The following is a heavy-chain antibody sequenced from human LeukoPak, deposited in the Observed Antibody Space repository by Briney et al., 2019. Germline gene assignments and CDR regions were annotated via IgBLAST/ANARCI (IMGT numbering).Heavy chain of an antibody. CDR3: ARGDCSSTSCYEVRY. CDR2: ISAYNGNT. CDR1: GYTFTSYG. D-gene: IGHD2-2*01. V-gene: IGHV1-18*01. Sequence: ASVKVSCKASGYTFTSYGISWVRQAPGQGLEWMGWISAYNGNTSYAQKLQGRVTMTTDTSTSTAYMELRSLRSDDTAVYYCARGDCSSTSCYEVRYWGQGTLVTVSS. J-gene: IGHJ4*02.